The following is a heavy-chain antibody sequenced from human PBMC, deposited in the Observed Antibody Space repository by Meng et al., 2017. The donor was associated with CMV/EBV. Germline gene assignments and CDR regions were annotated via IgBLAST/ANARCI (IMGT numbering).Heavy chain of an antibody. CDR2: IYSGGST. V-gene: IGHV3-53*01. Sequence: ETLSLTCAVYGGSFSGYYWSWIRQPPGKGLEWVSVIYSGGSTYYADSVKGRFTISRDNSKNTLYLQMNSLRAEDTAVYYCARDTPHQADYYGPGGMDVWGQGTTVTVSS. CDR1: GGSFSGYY. CDR3: ARDTPHQADYYGPGGMDV. J-gene: IGHJ6*02. D-gene: IGHD3-10*01.